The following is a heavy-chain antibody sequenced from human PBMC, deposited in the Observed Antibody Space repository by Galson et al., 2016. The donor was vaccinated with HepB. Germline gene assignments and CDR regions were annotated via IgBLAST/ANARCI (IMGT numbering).Heavy chain of an antibody. V-gene: IGHV1-69*01. CDR2: IIPIFGTS. J-gene: IGHJ1*01. CDR1: GTFSIYG. CDR3: ARDREPAYCGGDCYPAGEH. Sequence: GTFSIYGINWVRQAPGQGLEWMGGIIPIFGTSNYAQKFQGRVTITADESTSTAYMEPSSLRSEDTAVYYCARDREPAYCGGDCYPAGEHWGQGTLVTVSS. D-gene: IGHD2-21*02.